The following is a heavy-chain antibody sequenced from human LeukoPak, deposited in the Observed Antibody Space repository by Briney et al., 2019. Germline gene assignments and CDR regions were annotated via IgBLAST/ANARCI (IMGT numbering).Heavy chain of an antibody. CDR3: ASSGWEDDSSGYYYHDAFDI. CDR2: IIPIFGTA. CDR1: GGTFSSYA. D-gene: IGHD3-22*01. Sequence: ASVKVSCKASGGTFSSYAISWVRQAPGQGLEWMGGIIPIFGTANYAQKFQGRVTITADESTSTAYMELSSLRSEDTAVYYCASSGWEDDSSGYYYHDAFDIWGQGTMVTVSS. J-gene: IGHJ3*02. V-gene: IGHV1-69*01.